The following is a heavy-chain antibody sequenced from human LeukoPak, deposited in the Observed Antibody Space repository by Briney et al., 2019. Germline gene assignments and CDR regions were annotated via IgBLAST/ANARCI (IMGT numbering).Heavy chain of an antibody. CDR1: GFTFSSYS. Sequence: GGSLRLSCAASGFTFSSYSMNWVRQAPGKGLEWVSSISSSSSYIYYADSVKGRFTISRDNAKNSLYLQMNSLRAEDTAVYYCASESQSFRAARRGDYWGQGTLVTVSS. V-gene: IGHV3-21*01. CDR3: ASESQSFRAARRGDY. J-gene: IGHJ4*02. CDR2: ISSSSSYI. D-gene: IGHD6-6*01.